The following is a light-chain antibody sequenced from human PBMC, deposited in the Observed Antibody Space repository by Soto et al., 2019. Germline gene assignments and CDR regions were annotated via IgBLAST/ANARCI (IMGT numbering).Light chain of an antibody. CDR3: LQHNVYPRT. Sequence: DIQMTQSPSSLSASVGDRVTITCRASQGIRKDLGWYQQKPGKAPKRLIYAASSLQSGVPSRFSGSGSGTEFTLTISSLQPEDIATYYCLQHNVYPRTFGQGTKVDIK. CDR2: AAS. CDR1: QGIRKD. V-gene: IGKV1-17*01. J-gene: IGKJ1*01.